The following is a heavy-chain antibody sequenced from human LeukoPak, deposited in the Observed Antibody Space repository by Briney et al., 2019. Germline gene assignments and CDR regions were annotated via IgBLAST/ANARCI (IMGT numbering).Heavy chain of an antibody. V-gene: IGHV3-23*01. D-gene: IGHD3-22*01. CDR1: GFTFSSYG. CDR3: AKNLHYYDSSGYPNWFDP. Sequence: PGGSLRLSCAASGFTFSSYGMSWVRQAPGKGLEWVSAISGSGGSTYYADSVKGRFTISRDNSKNTLYLQMNSLRAEDTAVYYCAKNLHYYDSSGYPNWFDPWGQGTLVTVSS. CDR2: ISGSGGST. J-gene: IGHJ5*02.